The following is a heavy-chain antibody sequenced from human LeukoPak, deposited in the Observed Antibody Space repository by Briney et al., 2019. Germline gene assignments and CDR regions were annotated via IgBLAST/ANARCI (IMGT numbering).Heavy chain of an antibody. Sequence: SVKVSCKASGGTFSSYAISWVRQAPGQGLEWMGRIIPIFGTANYAQKFQGRVTITTDESTSTAYMQLSSLRSEDTAVYYCAIGEFIAVAGTASFDYWGQGTLVTVSS. CDR1: GGTFSSYA. V-gene: IGHV1-69*05. CDR2: IIPIFGTA. CDR3: AIGEFIAVAGTASFDY. D-gene: IGHD6-19*01. J-gene: IGHJ4*02.